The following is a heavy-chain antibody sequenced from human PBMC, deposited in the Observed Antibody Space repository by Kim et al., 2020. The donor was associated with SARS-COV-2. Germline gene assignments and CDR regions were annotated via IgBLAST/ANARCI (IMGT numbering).Heavy chain of an antibody. CDR2: ISGYNGNT. J-gene: IGHJ6*04. V-gene: IGHV1-18*01. Sequence: ASVKVSCKASGYTFTSYGISWVRQAPGQGLEWMGWISGYNGNTNYAQKLQGRVTMTTDTSTSTAYMELRSLRSDDTAVYYCARGRAVTMTNYYYYGMDVWGKGTTVTVSS. CDR3: ARGRAVTMTNYYYYGMDV. CDR1: GYTFTSYG. D-gene: IGHD4-17*01.